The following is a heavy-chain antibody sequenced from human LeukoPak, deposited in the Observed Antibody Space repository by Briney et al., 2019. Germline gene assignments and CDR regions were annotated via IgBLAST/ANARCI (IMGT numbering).Heavy chain of an antibody. J-gene: IGHJ6*03. CDR3: ARDSMTTAGYYYYYYMDV. D-gene: IGHD4-11*01. Sequence: SAKVSCKASGGTFSSYTISWVRQAPGQGLEWMGRIIPILGIANYAQKFQGRVTITADKSTSTAYMELSSLRSEDTAVYYCARDSMTTAGYYYYYYMDVWGKGTTVTVPS. CDR1: GGTFSSYT. CDR2: IIPILGIA. V-gene: IGHV1-69*04.